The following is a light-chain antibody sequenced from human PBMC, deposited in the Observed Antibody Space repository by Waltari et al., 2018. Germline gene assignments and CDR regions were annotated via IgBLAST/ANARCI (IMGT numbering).Light chain of an antibody. Sequence: DIQMTQSPSSLSASVGDRVTITCRASQSISTYLNWYQQKPGKAPKCLIYAASSLQSGVPSRFSGLGSGTDFTLTISSLQPEDFATYYCQQSYSTPPTFGQGTKVEIK. CDR2: AAS. CDR3: QQSYSTPPT. CDR1: QSISTY. V-gene: IGKV1-39*01. J-gene: IGKJ1*01.